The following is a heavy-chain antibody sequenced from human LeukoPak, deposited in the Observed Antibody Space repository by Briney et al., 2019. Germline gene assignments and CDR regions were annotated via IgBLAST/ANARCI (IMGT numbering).Heavy chain of an antibody. CDR3: ARDRAERNWTYHTLLDS. D-gene: IGHD1-7*01. CDR1: GFTFGDYW. V-gene: IGHV3-74*01. Sequence: PGGSLRLSCEVSGFTFGDYWMHWVRQPPGKGLVWVSRINGDERSRAYADSVKGRFTISRDNSKNTLYLQMNSLRVEDTGTYYCARDRAERNWTYHTLLDSWGQGTPVIVSS. J-gene: IGHJ4*02. CDR2: INGDERSR.